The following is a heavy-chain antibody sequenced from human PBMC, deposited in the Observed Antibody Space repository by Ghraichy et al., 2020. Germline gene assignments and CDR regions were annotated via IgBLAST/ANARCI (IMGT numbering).Heavy chain of an antibody. CDR3: ARDPRGAYGDFVGAFDY. CDR1: GGSISSGGYS. CDR2: IYHSGST. Sequence: TLSLTYAVSGGSISSGGYSWSWIRQPPGKGLEWIGYIYHSGSTYYNPSLKSRVTISVDRSKNQFSLKLSSVTAADTAVYYCARDPRGAYGDFVGAFDYWGQGTLVNVSS. V-gene: IGHV4-30-2*01. J-gene: IGHJ4*02. D-gene: IGHD4-17*01.